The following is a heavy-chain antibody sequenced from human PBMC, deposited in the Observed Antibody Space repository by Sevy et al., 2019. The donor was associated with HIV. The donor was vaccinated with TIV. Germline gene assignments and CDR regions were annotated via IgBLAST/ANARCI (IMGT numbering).Heavy chain of an antibody. CDR3: ARRDYDYVWGSYRYPFDY. CDR2: ISAYNGNT. CDR1: GYTFTSYG. V-gene: IGHV1-18*01. J-gene: IGHJ4*02. D-gene: IGHD3-16*02. Sequence: ASVKVSCKASGYTFTSYGISWVRQAPGQGLEWMGWISAYNGNTNYAQKLQGRVTMTTDTSTSTAYMELRSLRSDDTAVYYCARRDYDYVWGSYRYPFDYWGQGTLVTVSS.